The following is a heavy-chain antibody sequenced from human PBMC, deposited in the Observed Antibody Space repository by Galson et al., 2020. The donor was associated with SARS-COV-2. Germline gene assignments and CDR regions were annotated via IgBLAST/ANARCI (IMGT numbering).Heavy chain of an antibody. CDR3: ARDAGYSNGLDY. CDR2: VYYSGST. V-gene: IGHV4-59*13. J-gene: IGHJ4*02. CDR1: GGTISSYS. Sequence: SETLSLTCTASGGTISSYSWSWIRQSPGKGLEWIGYVYYSGSTNYNPSLKSRVTISIDTSKKQFTLNLSSVTAADAAVYYCARDAGYSNGLDYWGQGTLVTVSS. D-gene: IGHD4-4*01.